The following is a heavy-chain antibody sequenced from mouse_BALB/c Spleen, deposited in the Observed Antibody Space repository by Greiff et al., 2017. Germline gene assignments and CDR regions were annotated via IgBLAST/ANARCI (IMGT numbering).Heavy chain of an antibody. CDR3: ARAYDYEAMDY. Sequence: EVMLVESGGGLVKPGGSLKLSCAASGFTFSSYAMSWVRQTPEKRLEWVASISSGGSTYYPDSVKGRFTISRDNARNILYLQMSSLRSEDTAMYYCARAYDYEAMDYWGQGTSVTVSS. CDR2: ISSGGST. D-gene: IGHD6-5*01. CDR1: GFTFSSYA. J-gene: IGHJ4*01. V-gene: IGHV5-6-5*01.